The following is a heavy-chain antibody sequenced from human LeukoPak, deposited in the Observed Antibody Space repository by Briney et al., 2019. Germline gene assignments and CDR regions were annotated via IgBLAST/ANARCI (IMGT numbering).Heavy chain of an antibody. V-gene: IGHV3-21*01. CDR2: ISSSSSYI. CDR3: ARDPRDIVVVPAAIFSVSGDWYFDL. J-gene: IGHJ2*01. Sequence: PGGSLRLSCAASGFTFSSYSMNWVRQAPGKGLEWVSSISSSSSYIYYADSMKGRFTIPRDSAKNSLYLQMNSLRAEDTAVYYCARDPRDIVVVPAAIFSVSGDWYFDLWGRGTLVTVSS. D-gene: IGHD2-2*01. CDR1: GFTFSSYS.